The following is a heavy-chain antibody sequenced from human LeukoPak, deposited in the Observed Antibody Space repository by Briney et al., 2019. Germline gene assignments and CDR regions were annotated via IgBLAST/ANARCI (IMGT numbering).Heavy chain of an antibody. V-gene: IGHV1-3*01. D-gene: IGHD5-18*01. CDR2: INAGNGNT. Sequence: GSVKVSCKASGYTFTSYAMHWVRQAPGQRLEWMGWINAGNGNTKYSQKFQGRVTITRDTSASTAYMELSSLRSEDTAVYYCAREDTAMDQSLDYWGQGTLVTASS. CDR3: AREDTAMDQSLDY. CDR1: GYTFTSYA. J-gene: IGHJ4*02.